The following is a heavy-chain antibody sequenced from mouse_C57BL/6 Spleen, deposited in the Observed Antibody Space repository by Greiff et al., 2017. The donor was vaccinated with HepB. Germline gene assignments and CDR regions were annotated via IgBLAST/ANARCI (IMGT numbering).Heavy chain of an antibody. V-gene: IGHV3-6*01. Sequence: DVKLQESGPGLVKPSQSLSLTCSVTGYSITSGYYWNWIRQFPGNKLEWMGYISYDGSNNYNPSLKNRISITRDTSKNQFFLKLNSVTTEDTATYYCARRGNDGYYVGQGTSVTVSS. CDR3: ARRGNDGYY. CDR2: ISYDGSN. J-gene: IGHJ4*01. CDR1: GYSITSGYY. D-gene: IGHD2-3*01.